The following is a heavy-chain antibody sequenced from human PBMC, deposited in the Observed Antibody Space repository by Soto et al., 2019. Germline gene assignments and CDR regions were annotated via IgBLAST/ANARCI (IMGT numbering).Heavy chain of an antibody. D-gene: IGHD3-10*01. V-gene: IGHV3-74*01. CDR3: ASCFRDH. CDR1: GFTFNTSW. J-gene: IGHJ1*01. Sequence: EVQLVESGGGLVQPGGSLRLSCAASGFTFNTSWMDWVRQVPGEGLVWVSGIKRDGSYTAYADSVKGRFTISRDNAKNTLYVQMHTLRVEDTAMYYCASCFRDHWGRGTLVTVSS. CDR2: IKRDGSYT.